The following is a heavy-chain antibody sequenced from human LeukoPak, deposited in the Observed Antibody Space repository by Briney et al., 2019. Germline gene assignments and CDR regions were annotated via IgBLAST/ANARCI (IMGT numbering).Heavy chain of an antibody. Sequence: GASVKVSCKTSGYTFIHYYMHWVRQASGEGFEWMGIVDPSGDIATYAQKFQGRVTLTTDTSTSTFYMELSSLRSEDTAIYYCARGSFGVRGFDHWGQGTPVTVSS. D-gene: IGHD3-10*01. CDR2: VDPSGDIA. CDR1: GYTFIHYY. V-gene: IGHV1-46*01. CDR3: ARGSFGVRGFDH. J-gene: IGHJ4*02.